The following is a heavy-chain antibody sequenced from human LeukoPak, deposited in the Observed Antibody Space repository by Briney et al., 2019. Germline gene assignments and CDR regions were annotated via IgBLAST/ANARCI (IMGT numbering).Heavy chain of an antibody. D-gene: IGHD3-3*01. CDR1: GGSISSYY. CDR2: IYTSGST. Sequence: SETLSLTCTVSGGSISSYYWSWIRQPAGKGLEWIGRIYTSGSTNYNPSLKGRVTMSVDTSKNQFSLKLSSVTAADTAVYYCATSPYYDFWSGPSGGAFDIWGQGTMVTVSS. CDR3: ATSPYYDFWSGPSGGAFDI. V-gene: IGHV4-4*07. J-gene: IGHJ3*02.